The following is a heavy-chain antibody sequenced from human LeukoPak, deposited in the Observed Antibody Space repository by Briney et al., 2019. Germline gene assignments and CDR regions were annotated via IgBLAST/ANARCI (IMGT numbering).Heavy chain of an antibody. Sequence: ASVKVSCKASGYTFTSDGISWVRRAPGHRLEGRGWISAYNGNTNYARKLQGRVTMTTDTCTSTAYMELRSLRSDDTAVYYCARSSPGTYYYYYYGMDVWGQGTTVTVSS. D-gene: IGHD3-10*01. CDR1: GYTFTSDG. CDR3: ARSSPGTYYYYYYGMDV. V-gene: IGHV1-18*01. J-gene: IGHJ6*02. CDR2: ISAYNGNT.